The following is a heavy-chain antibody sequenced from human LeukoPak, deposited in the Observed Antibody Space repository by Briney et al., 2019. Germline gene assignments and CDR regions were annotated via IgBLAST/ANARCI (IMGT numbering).Heavy chain of an antibody. CDR2: IRSKAYGGTT. CDR3: TSDPPTIFGVVYYYYYYMDV. J-gene: IGHJ6*03. CDR1: GFTFGDYA. D-gene: IGHD3-3*01. V-gene: IGHV3-49*05. Sequence: KSGRSLRLSCTASGFTFGDYAMSWFRQALGKGLEWVGFIRSKAYGGTTEYAASVKGRFTISRDDSKSIAYLQMNSLKTEDTAVYYCTSDPPTIFGVVYYYYYYMDVWGKGTTVTVSS.